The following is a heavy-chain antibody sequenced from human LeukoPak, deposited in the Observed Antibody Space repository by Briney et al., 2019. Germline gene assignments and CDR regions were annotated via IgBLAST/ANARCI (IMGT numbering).Heavy chain of an antibody. D-gene: IGHD2-2*01. CDR2: IYYIGRT. V-gene: IGHV4-31*03. CDR1: GGSISSGGYY. Sequence: KASETLSLTCTVSGGSISSGGYYWSWIRQHPGKGLEWIGYIYYIGRTYYNPSLKSRVTISVDTSKNQFSLKLSSVTAADTAVYYCATPDRAYCSSTSCSNGLQHRLDYWGQGTLVTVSS. J-gene: IGHJ4*02. CDR3: ATPDRAYCSSTSCSNGLQHRLDY.